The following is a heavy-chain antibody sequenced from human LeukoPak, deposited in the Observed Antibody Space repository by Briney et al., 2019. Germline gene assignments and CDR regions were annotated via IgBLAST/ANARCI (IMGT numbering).Heavy chain of an antibody. CDR3: ARYSGSYQGSFDY. CDR2: INPNSGGT. CDR1: GYTFTCYY. D-gene: IGHD1-26*01. J-gene: IGHJ4*02. Sequence: ASAKVSCKASGYTFTCYYMHWVRQAPGQGLEWMGWINPNSGGTNYAQKFQGRVTMTRDTSISTAYMELSRLRSDDTAVYYCARYSGSYQGSFDYWGQGTLVTVSS. V-gene: IGHV1-2*02.